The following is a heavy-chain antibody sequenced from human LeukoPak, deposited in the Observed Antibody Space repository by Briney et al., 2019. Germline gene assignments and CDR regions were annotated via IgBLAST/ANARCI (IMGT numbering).Heavy chain of an antibody. CDR1: GYTFTSYG. J-gene: IGHJ6*03. Sequence: ASVKVSCKASGYTFTSYGISWVRQAPGQGLEWMGWISAYNGNTNYSQKHQGRVTITTDTSTSTAYMELRSLRSDDTAVYYCARVSPGRCTNGVCYDYYYYYMDVWGKGTTVTVSS. D-gene: IGHD2-8*01. V-gene: IGHV1-18*01. CDR2: ISAYNGNT. CDR3: ARVSPGRCTNGVCYDYYYYYMDV.